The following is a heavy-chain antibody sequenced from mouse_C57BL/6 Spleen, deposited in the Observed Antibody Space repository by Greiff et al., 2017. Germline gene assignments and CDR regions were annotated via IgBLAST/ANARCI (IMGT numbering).Heavy chain of an antibody. V-gene: IGHV1-85*01. J-gene: IGHJ3*01. D-gene: IGHD2-3*01. CDR3: AREGIYDGYPLAY. Sequence: QVQLQQSGPELVKPGASVKLSCKASGYTFTSYDINWVKQRPGQGLEWIGWFYPRDGSTKYNEKFKGKATLTVDTSSSTAYMELQSLTSEDSAVYFWAREGIYDGYPLAYWGQGTLVTVSA. CDR1: GYTFTSYD. CDR2: FYPRDGST.